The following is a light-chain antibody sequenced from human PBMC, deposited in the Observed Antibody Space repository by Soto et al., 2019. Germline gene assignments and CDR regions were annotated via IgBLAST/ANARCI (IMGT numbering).Light chain of an antibody. V-gene: IGKV3-20*01. J-gene: IGKJ2*01. CDR2: GAS. CDR3: QKYGSSPPYT. CDR1: QSVSSSY. Sequence: EIVLTQSPGTLSLSPGERATLSCRASQSVSSSYLAWYQQKPGQAPRLLIYGASSRATGIPDRLSGSGSGTDFTLTISRLEPEDFAVYYCQKYGSSPPYTLG.